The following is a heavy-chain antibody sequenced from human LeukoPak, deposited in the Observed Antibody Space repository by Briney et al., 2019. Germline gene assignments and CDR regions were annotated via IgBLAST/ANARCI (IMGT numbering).Heavy chain of an antibody. D-gene: IGHD6-19*01. V-gene: IGHV3-30-3*01. J-gene: IGHJ4*02. CDR3: ARFSSSGWFYFDY. CDR1: GFTFSSYA. CDR2: ISYDGSNK. Sequence: PGGSLRLSCAASGFTFSSYAMHWVRQAPGKGLEWVAVISYDGSNKYYADPVKGRFTISRDNSKNTLYLQMNSLRAEDTAVYYCARFSSSGWFYFDYWGQGTLVTVSS.